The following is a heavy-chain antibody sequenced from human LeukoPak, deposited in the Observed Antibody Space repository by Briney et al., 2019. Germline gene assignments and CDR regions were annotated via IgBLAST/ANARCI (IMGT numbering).Heavy chain of an antibody. J-gene: IGHJ4*02. CDR3: ARINTSVAGADY. D-gene: IGHD6-19*01. Sequence: GGSLRLSCAASGFAFSSSWMSWVRQAPGKGLEWVANIKQDGSEKYYVDSVKGRFTISRDNTKNSLYLQMDSLRAEDRAVYYCARINTSVAGADYWGQGALVTVSS. CDR1: GFAFSSSW. CDR2: IKQDGSEK. V-gene: IGHV3-7*01.